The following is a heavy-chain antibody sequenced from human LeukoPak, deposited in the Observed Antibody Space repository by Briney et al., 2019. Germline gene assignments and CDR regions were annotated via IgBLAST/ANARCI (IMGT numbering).Heavy chain of an antibody. CDR2: INPRDSHT. Sequence: GESPKISCKTSGYSFTTYWIGWVRQMPGKGLEWMGIINPRDSHTRYCPSFQGQVTISADKSISTAYLQWSSLKAPDTAMYFCARVLTYYFDSSGYYDYWGQGTLVTVSS. D-gene: IGHD3-22*01. CDR3: ARVLTYYFDSSGYYDY. CDR1: GYSFTTYW. V-gene: IGHV5-51*01. J-gene: IGHJ4*02.